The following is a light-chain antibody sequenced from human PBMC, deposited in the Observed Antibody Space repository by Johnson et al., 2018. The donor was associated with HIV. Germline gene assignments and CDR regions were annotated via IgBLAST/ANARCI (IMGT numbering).Light chain of an antibody. CDR1: SSNVGSSF. Sequence: QSVLTQPPSVSAAPGQTVTISCSGSSSNVGSSFVSWYRQVPGTAPKLLIYDNTKRPSGIPGRFSGSQSGPSATLGITGRQTGDEADYYCGTWDSSLTSYVFGAGTKVTVL. CDR3: GTWDSSLTSYV. V-gene: IGLV1-51*01. CDR2: DNT. J-gene: IGLJ1*01.